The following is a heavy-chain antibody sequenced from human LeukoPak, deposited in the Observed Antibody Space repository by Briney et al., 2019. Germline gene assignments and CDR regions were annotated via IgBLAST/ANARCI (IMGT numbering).Heavy chain of an antibody. Sequence: GGSLRLSCAASGFTFSSYAMSWVRQAPGKGLEWVSAISGSGGSTYYADSVKGRFTISRDNSKNTLYLQMNSLRAEDTAVYYRARDLSSDTAMTQTDYWGQGTLVTVSS. V-gene: IGHV3-23*01. CDR1: GFTFSSYA. CDR2: ISGSGGST. D-gene: IGHD5-18*01. CDR3: ARDLSSDTAMTQTDY. J-gene: IGHJ4*02.